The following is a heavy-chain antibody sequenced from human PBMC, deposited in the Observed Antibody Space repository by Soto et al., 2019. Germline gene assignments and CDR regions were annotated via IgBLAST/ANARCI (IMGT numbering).Heavy chain of an antibody. CDR1: GFTFSSYA. Sequence: EVQLLESGGGLVQPGGSLRLSCAASGFTFSSYAMSWVRQAPGKGLEWVSAISGRGGSTYYADSVNGRFTISRDNSKNTLYLQMNSLRAEDTAVYYCAKDRKPYSGYDLNRFFGYWGQGTLVTVSS. V-gene: IGHV3-23*01. D-gene: IGHD5-12*01. CDR3: AKDRKPYSGYDLNRFFGY. CDR2: ISGRGGST. J-gene: IGHJ4*02.